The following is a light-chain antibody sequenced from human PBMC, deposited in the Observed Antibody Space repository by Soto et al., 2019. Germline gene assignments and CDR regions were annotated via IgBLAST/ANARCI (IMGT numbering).Light chain of an antibody. CDR2: AAS. J-gene: IGKJ4*01. CDR3: QKYNSPPLT. V-gene: IGKV1-27*01. Sequence: DMEMTQSPASLSASVGDRATITCRASQGISNYLAWYQQKPGKVPKLLIYAASTLQSGVPSRFSGSGSGTDFTLTISSLPPEYVATYYCQKYNSPPLTFGGGTKVEIK. CDR1: QGISNY.